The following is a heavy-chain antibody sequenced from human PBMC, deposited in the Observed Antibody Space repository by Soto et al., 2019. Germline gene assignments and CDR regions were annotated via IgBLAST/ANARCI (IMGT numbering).Heavy chain of an antibody. V-gene: IGHV3-33*01. D-gene: IGHD6-13*01. Sequence: QVQLVESGGGVVQPGRSLRLSCEASGFTFKSYGMHWVRQAPGKGLEWVAVVWYDGTNKKYADSVKGRFNIYRDNSKNTLYLRMDSLRAEDTGIYYCARGVYSSRWYRLEVYCLDYWGQGSLVTVSS. CDR3: ARGVYSSRWYRLEVYCLDY. CDR1: GFTFKSYG. CDR2: VWYDGTNK. J-gene: IGHJ4*02.